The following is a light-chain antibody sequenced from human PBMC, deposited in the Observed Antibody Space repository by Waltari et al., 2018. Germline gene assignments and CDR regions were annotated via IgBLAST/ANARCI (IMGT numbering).Light chain of an antibody. CDR1: QTIATS. J-gene: IGKJ5*01. Sequence: DLQMTQSPSSLSASIGDRVTITCRASQTIATSLNWYQQKRGKAPQLLFYVASTLRSWVPSRFSGSGSGTDFTLTISSLQPEDFATYYCQQTYNVPPITFGQGTRLDIK. V-gene: IGKV1-39*01. CDR3: QQTYNVPPIT. CDR2: VAS.